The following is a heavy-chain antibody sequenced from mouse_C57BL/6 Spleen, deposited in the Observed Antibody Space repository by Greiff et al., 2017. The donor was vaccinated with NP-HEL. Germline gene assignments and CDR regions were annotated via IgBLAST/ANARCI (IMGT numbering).Heavy chain of an antibody. Sequence: EVMLVESGGGLVQPKGSLKLSCAASGFSFNTYAMNWVRQAPGQGLEWVASIRSKSNNYATYYADSVKDRFTISRDDSESMLYLQMNNLKTADTAMYYCVRHVPFDYWGQGTTLTVSS. D-gene: IGHD5-1*01. CDR1: GFSFNTYA. CDR2: IRSKSNNYAT. CDR3: VRHVPFDY. J-gene: IGHJ2*01. V-gene: IGHV10-1*01.